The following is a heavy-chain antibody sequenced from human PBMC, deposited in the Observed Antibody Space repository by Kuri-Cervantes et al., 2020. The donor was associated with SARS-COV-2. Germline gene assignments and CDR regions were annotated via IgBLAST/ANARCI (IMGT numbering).Heavy chain of an antibody. CDR3: ARVRSSGWYSPDYYYYYYMDV. V-gene: IGHV3-23*01. CDR1: GFTFSTYA. CDR2: ISGSGSNT. Sequence: GESLKISCAASGFTFSTYAMSWVRQAPGKGLEWVSGISGSGSNTHYADSVKGRFTISRDNSKNTLYLQMNSLRAEDTAVYYCARVRSSGWYSPDYYYYYYMDVWGKGTTVTVSS. D-gene: IGHD6-19*01. J-gene: IGHJ6*03.